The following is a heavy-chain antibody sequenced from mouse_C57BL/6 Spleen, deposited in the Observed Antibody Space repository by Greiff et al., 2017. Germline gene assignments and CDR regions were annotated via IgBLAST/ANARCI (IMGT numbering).Heavy chain of an antibody. J-gene: IGHJ4*01. CDR2: ISSGSSTI. Sequence: DVQLVESGGGLVKPGGSLKLSCAASGFTFSDYGMHWVRQAPEKGLEWVAYISSGSSTIYYADTVKGRFTISRDNAKNTLFLQMTSLRSEDTAMYYCARAPLYYGNSMDYWGQGTSVTVSS. CDR3: ARAPLYYGNSMDY. CDR1: GFTFSDYG. V-gene: IGHV5-17*01. D-gene: IGHD2-1*01.